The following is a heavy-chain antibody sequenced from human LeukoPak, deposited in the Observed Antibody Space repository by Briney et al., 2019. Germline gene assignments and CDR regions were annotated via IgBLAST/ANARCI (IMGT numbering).Heavy chain of an antibody. CDR2: FDPEDGET. Sequence: GASVKVSCKASGYTFISYYMHWVRQAPGKGLEWMGGFDPEDGETIYAQKFQGRVTMTEDTSTDTAYMELSSLRSEDTAVYYCAMARSEITFRLNWFDPWGQGTLVTVSS. CDR3: AMARSEITFRLNWFDP. V-gene: IGHV1-24*01. D-gene: IGHD3-16*01. CDR1: GYTFISYY. J-gene: IGHJ5*02.